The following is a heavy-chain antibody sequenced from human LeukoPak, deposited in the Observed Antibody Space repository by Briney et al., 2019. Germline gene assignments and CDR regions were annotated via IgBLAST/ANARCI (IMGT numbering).Heavy chain of an antibody. CDR1: GVSISSYY. J-gene: IGHJ4*02. D-gene: IGHD5-24*01. V-gene: IGHV4-59*01. CDR3: ARDDGYFDY. CDR2: IYYSGST. Sequence: SETLSLTCTVSGVSISSYYWSWIRQPPGKGLESIGYIYYSGSTNYNPSLKSRVTISIDTSKNQFSLKLNSVTAADPAVYYCARDDGYFDYWGQGTLVTVSS.